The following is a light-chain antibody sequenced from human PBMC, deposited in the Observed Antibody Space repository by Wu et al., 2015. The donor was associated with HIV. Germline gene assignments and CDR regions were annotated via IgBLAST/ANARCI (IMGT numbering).Light chain of an antibody. CDR2: AAS. CDR3: QQSNSVPHT. J-gene: IGKJ2*01. CDR1: QGIGSW. Sequence: DIQMTQSPSSVSASVGDRVTITCRASQGIGSWLGWYQQKLGEAPKLLIYAASNLQSGVPSRFSGSGSGTDFTLTISSLQPEDFATYYCQQSNSVPHTFGQGTKLEMK. V-gene: IGKV1-12*01.